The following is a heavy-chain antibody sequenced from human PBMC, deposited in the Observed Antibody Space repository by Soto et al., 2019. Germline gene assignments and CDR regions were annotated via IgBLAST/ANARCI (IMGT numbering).Heavy chain of an antibody. J-gene: IGHJ6*01. V-gene: IGHV1-46*01. CDR1: RYTFTNFY. Sequence: ASVKVSCKASRYTFTNFYIHWLRQAPGQGLEWMGIINPSGGSTTYPQKFQGRVTMTRDTSTSTVHMELITLRSEDTAVYYCARSQVGRRLGGWGPGTTVTVSS. D-gene: IGHD1-26*01. CDR3: ARSQVGRRLGG. CDR2: INPSGGST.